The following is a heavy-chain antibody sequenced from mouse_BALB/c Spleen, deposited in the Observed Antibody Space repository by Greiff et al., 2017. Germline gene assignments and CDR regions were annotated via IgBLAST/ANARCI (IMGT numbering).Heavy chain of an antibody. Sequence: DVMLVESGGGLVQPGGSRKLSCAASGFTFSSFGMHWVRQAPEKGLEWVAYISSGSSTIYYADTVKGRFTISRDNPKNTLFLQMTSLRSEDTAMYYCARGLRYFDYWGQGTTLTVSS. CDR3: ARGLRYFDY. CDR2: ISSGSSTI. V-gene: IGHV5-17*02. D-gene: IGHD3-3*01. J-gene: IGHJ2*01. CDR1: GFTFSSFG.